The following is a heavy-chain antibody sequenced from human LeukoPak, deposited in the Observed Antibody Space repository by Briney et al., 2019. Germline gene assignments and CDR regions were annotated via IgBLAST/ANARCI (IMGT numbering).Heavy chain of an antibody. CDR3: ARDSTKSIAARPPGY. J-gene: IGHJ4*02. D-gene: IGHD6-6*01. CDR2: INPNSGGT. V-gene: IGHV1-2*02. CDR1: GYTFTSYY. Sequence: ASVKVSCKASGYTFTSYYMHWVRQAPGQGLEWMGWINPNSGGTNYAQKFQGRVTMTRDTSISTAYMELSRLRSDDTAVYYCARDSTKSIAARPPGYWGQGTLVTVSS.